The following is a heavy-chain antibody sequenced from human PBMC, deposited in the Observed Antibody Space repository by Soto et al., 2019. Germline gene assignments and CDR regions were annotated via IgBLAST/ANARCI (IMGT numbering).Heavy chain of an antibody. CDR3: ARQGGRGGRYPFDY. CDR2: IYYSGST. CDR1: GGVISTHS. D-gene: IGHD3-16*01. V-gene: IGHV4-59*08. J-gene: IGHJ4*02. Sequence: LSLTCTVSGGVISTHSRSWLRQPPGKGLEWIGFIYYSGSTNYIPSLKSRVSISVDTSKNQFSLELTSVTAADTAVYYCARQGGRGGRYPFDYWGQGPLVTVS.